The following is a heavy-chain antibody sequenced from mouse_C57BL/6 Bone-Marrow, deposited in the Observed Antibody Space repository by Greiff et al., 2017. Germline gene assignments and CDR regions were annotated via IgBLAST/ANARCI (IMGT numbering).Heavy chain of an antibody. D-gene: IGHD1-1*01. Sequence: QVQLQQPGAELVMPGASVKLSCKASGYTFTSYWMHWVKQRPGQGLEWIGEIDPSDSYTNYNQKFKGKSTLTVDKSSSTAYMQLSSLTSEDSAVYYCARSLYYGSSYGWAYWGQGTLVTVSA. CDR3: ARSLYYGSSYGWAY. J-gene: IGHJ3*01. CDR2: IDPSDSYT. CDR1: GYTFTSYW. V-gene: IGHV1-69*01.